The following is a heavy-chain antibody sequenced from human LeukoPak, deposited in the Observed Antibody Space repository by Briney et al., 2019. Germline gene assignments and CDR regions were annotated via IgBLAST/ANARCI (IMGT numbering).Heavy chain of an antibody. V-gene: IGHV3-21*01. D-gene: IGHD2-8*02. CDR3: VRDPTYWSYYFDY. CDR2: VFSTSSYK. CDR1: GFTFSSYS. Sequence: GGSLRLSCAASGFTFSSYSMNWVRQAPGKGLEWVASVFSTSSYKYYADSVNGRFTISRDNAKDSLYLQMNSLRAEDTAVYYCVRDPTYWSYYFDYWGQGILVTVSS. J-gene: IGHJ4*02.